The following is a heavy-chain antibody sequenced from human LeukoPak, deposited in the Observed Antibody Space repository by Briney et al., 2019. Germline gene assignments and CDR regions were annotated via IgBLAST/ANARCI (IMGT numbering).Heavy chain of an antibody. CDR2: INGRGGST. CDR3: AKDPTQHGGGDCYSSGYFDY. J-gene: IGHJ4*02. D-gene: IGHD2-21*02. Sequence: PGGSLRLSCAASGFTFSSYAMSWVRQAPGKGLEWVSAINGRGGSTNYADSVKGRFTISRDNSKNTLYLQMQSLRAEDTAVYYCAKDPTQHGGGDCYSSGYFDYWGQGTLVTVSS. CDR1: GFTFSSYA. V-gene: IGHV3-23*01.